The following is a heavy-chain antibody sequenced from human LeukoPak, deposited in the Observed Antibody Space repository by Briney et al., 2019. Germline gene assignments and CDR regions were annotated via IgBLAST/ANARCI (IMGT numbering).Heavy chain of an antibody. J-gene: IGHJ4*02. D-gene: IGHD5-12*01. CDR3: AKDVIVATSADDY. Sequence: GGSLRLSCAASGFSFSDEYMSWVRQAPGKGLEWVSAISGSGGSTYYADSVKGRFTISRDNSKNTLYLQMNSLRAEDTAVYYCAKDVIVATSADDYWGQGTLVTVSS. V-gene: IGHV3-23*01. CDR2: ISGSGGST. CDR1: GFSFSDEY.